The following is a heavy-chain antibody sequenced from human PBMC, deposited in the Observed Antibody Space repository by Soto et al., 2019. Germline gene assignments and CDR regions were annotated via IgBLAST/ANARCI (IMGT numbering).Heavy chain of an antibody. CDR1: GGSVSYNSYY. V-gene: IGHV4-39*01. D-gene: IGHD2-21*01. CDR3: ARLVVVAPVANV. CDR2: IFYTGTT. Sequence: SETLSLTCSVSGGSVSYNSYYWGWIRQPPGKGLEWVGGIFYTGTTYYNPSLKDRLSISVDTSKNSFSLNLTSVTAADTAVYFCARLVVVAPVANVWGQGALVTVS. J-gene: IGHJ4*02.